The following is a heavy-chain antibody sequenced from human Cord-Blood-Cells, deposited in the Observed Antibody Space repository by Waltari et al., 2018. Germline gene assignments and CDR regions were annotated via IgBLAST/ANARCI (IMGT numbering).Heavy chain of an antibody. D-gene: IGHD6-13*01. CDR2: IYYSGST. J-gene: IGHJ4*02. CDR3: ASTASSSWYY. Sequence: QLQLQESGPGLVKPSETLSLTCTVSGGSISSSSYYWGWIRQPPGQGLEWIGSIYYSGSTYYNPSLKSRVTISVDTSKNQFSLKLSSVTAADTAVYYCASTASSSWYYWGQGTLVTVSS. V-gene: IGHV4-39*01. CDR1: GGSISSSSYY.